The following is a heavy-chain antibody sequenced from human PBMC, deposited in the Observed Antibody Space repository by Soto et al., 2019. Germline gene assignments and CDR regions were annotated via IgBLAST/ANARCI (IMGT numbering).Heavy chain of an antibody. V-gene: IGHV1-46*01. CDR1: GDTFTSYY. CDR2: INPHGGST. CDR3: ARSSGGNFGIIIEGSNWFDP. D-gene: IGHD3-3*01. J-gene: IGHJ5*02. Sequence: ASVKVSCKAPGDTFTSYYLNWVRQAPGQGLEWTGVINPHGGSTKYAQKFQGRITMTRDTSRSTVYMELGSLRSDDTAIYYCARSSGGNFGIIIEGSNWFDPWGQGTLVTVSS.